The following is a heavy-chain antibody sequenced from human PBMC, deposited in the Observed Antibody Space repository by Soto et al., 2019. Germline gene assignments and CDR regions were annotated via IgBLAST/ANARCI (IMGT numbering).Heavy chain of an antibody. CDR2: ISGSGGST. V-gene: IGHV3-23*01. J-gene: IGHJ5*02. CDR1: GFTFSSYA. D-gene: IGHD3-22*01. CDR3: ATPYYYDSSGFPGAP. Sequence: PGGSLRLSCAASGFTFSSYAMSWVRQAPGKGLEWVSAISGSGGSTYYADSVKGRFTISRDNSKNTLYLQMNSLRAEDTAVYYCATPYYYDSSGFPGAPWGQGTLVTVSS.